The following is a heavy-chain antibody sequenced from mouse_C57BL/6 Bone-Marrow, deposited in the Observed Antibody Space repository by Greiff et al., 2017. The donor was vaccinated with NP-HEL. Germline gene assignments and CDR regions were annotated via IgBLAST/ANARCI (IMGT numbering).Heavy chain of an antibody. CDR3: ARDPPYGNFYAMDY. Sequence: VQLQQSGPGLVKPSQSLSLTCSVTGYSITSGYYWNWIRQFPGNKLEWMGYISYDGSNNYNPSLKNRISITRDTSKNQFFLKLNSVTTEDTATYYCARDPPYGNFYAMDYWGQGTSVTVSS. CDR2: ISYDGSN. D-gene: IGHD2-1*01. J-gene: IGHJ4*01. CDR1: GYSITSGYY. V-gene: IGHV3-6*01.